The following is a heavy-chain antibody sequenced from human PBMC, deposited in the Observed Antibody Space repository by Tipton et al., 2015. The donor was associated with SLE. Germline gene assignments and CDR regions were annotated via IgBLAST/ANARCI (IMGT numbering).Heavy chain of an antibody. J-gene: IGHJ6*03. D-gene: IGHD1-26*01. CDR3: ARVGGVGATRYYYYMDV. V-gene: IGHV4-59*10. CDR2: IYTSGST. Sequence: TLSLTCAVYGGSFSGYYWSWIRQPAGKGLEWIGRIYTSGSTNYNPSLKSRVTISVDTSKNQFSLKLSSVTAADTAVYYCARVGGVGATRYYYYMDVWGKGTTVTVSS. CDR1: GGSFSGYY.